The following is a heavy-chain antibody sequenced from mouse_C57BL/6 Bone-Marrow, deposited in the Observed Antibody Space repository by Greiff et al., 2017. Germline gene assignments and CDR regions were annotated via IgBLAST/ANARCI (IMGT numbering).Heavy chain of an antibody. Sequence: VQLQQSGAELVRPGASVTLSCKASGYTFTDYEMHWVKQTPVHGLEWIGAIDPETGGTAYNQKFKGKAILTADKSSSTAYMERRSLTSEDSAVYYCTRAYYSNYGYAMDYWGQGTSVTVSS. D-gene: IGHD2-5*01. CDR3: TRAYYSNYGYAMDY. CDR1: GYTFTDYE. CDR2: IDPETGGT. V-gene: IGHV1-15*01. J-gene: IGHJ4*01.